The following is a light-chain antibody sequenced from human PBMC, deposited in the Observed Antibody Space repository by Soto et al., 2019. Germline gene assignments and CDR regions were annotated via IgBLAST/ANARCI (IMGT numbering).Light chain of an antibody. V-gene: IGKV3-15*01. J-gene: IGKJ1*01. CDR2: GAS. CDR1: QSVNSN. CDR3: QQYNKWPPWT. Sequence: EIVLTQSPVTLPVSPGERATLSCRASQSVNSNLAWYQQKPGQAPRLLIYGASTRATGIPASFIGNGSGTEFTLTASSLQPEDFAVYYCQQYNKWPPWTFGQGTKVDIK.